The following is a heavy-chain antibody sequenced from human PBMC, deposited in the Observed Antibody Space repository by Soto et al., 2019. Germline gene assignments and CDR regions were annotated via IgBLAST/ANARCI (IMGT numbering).Heavy chain of an antibody. CDR1: GYSFTSYW. Sequence: PGESLKISCKGSGYSFTSYWIGWVRQMPGKGLEWMGIIYPGDSDTRYSPSFQGQVTISADKSISTAYLQWSSLKASDTAMYYCATNGGVTANRNDAFDIWGQGTMVTVSS. V-gene: IGHV5-51*01. J-gene: IGHJ3*02. CDR2: IYPGDSDT. D-gene: IGHD2-21*02. CDR3: ATNGGVTANRNDAFDI.